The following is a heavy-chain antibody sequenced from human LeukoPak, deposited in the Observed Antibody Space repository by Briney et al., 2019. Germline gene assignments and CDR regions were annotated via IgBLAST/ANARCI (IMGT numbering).Heavy chain of an antibody. CDR3: ARRLYQLLIRYNWFDP. Sequence: SETQSLTCAVYGGSFSGYYWSWIRQPPGKGLEWIGEINHSGSTNYNPSPKSRVTISVDTSKNQFSLKLSSVTAADTAVYYCARRLYQLLIRYNWFDPWGQGTLVTVSS. D-gene: IGHD2-2*01. V-gene: IGHV4-34*01. CDR1: GGSFSGYY. CDR2: INHSGST. J-gene: IGHJ5*02.